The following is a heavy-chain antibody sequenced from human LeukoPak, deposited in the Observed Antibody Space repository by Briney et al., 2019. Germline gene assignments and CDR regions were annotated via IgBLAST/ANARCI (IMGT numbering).Heavy chain of an antibody. CDR1: GYTFTGYY. CDR3: ARDRFLGGLESSYYYYGMDV. CDR2: INPNSGGT. V-gene: IGHV1-2*02. J-gene: IGHJ6*02. D-gene: IGHD3-3*01. Sequence: ASVKVSCKASGYTFTGYYMHWVRQAPGQGLEWMGWINPNSGGTNYAQKFQGRVTMTRDTSISTAYMELSRLRSDDTAVYYCARDRFLGGLESSYYYYGMDVWGQGTTVTVSS.